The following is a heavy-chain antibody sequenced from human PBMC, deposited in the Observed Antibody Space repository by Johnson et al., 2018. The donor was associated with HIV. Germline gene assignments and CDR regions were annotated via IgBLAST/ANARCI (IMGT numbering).Heavy chain of an antibody. D-gene: IGHD1-14*01. CDR2: IKSEIDGGTT. CDR3: ARGPRNPGLDAFDI. Sequence: VQLVESGGGLVKPGGSLRLSCAASGFTFSYAWMNWVRQAPGKGLEWVGRIKSEIDGGTTDYAAHVKGRFTISRDDSKTTLYLQMNSLTIEDTAVYYCARGPRNPGLDAFDIWGQGTVVTVSS. J-gene: IGHJ3*02. V-gene: IGHV3-15*01. CDR1: GFTFSYAW.